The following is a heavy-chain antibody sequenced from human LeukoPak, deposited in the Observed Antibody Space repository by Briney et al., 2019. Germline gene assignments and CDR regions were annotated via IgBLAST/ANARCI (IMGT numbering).Heavy chain of an antibody. Sequence: SETLSLTCTVSGGSISSSSYYWGWIRQPPGKGLEWIGSIYHSGSTYYNPSLKSRVTISVDRSKNQFSLKLSSVTAADTAVYYCARGPSSSEWFDPWGQGTLVTVSS. CDR2: IYHSGST. D-gene: IGHD6-6*01. CDR1: GGSISSSSYY. CDR3: ARGPSSSEWFDP. V-gene: IGHV4-39*07. J-gene: IGHJ5*02.